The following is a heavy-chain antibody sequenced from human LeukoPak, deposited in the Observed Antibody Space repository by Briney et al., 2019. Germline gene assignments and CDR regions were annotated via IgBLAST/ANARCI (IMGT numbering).Heavy chain of an antibody. CDR2: IRYDGSNK. J-gene: IGHJ4*02. CDR1: GFTFSSYG. Sequence: PGGSLRLSCAASGFTFSSYGMHWVRQAPGKGLEWVAFIRYDGSNKYYADSVKGRFTISRDNSKNTLYLHVNSLRPEDTAVYYCARDYYGGNSGLDYWGQGTLVTVSS. CDR3: ARDYYGGNSGLDY. V-gene: IGHV3-30*02. D-gene: IGHD4-23*01.